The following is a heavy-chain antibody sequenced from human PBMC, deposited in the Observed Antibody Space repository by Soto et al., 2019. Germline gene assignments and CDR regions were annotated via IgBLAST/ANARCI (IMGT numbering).Heavy chain of an antibody. J-gene: IGHJ3*02. CDR3: AKDAGYSSSWYQPRAFDI. V-gene: IGHV3-9*01. D-gene: IGHD6-13*01. Sequence: GGSLRLSCAASGFTFDDYAMHWVRQAPGKGLEWVSGISWNSGSIGYADSVKGRFTISRDNAKNSLYLQMNSLRAEDTALYYCAKDAGYSSSWYQPRAFDIWGQGTMVTVSS. CDR2: ISWNSGSI. CDR1: GFTFDDYA.